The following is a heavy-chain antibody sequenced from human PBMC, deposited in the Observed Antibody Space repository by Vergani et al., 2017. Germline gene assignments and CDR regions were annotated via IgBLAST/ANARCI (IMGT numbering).Heavy chain of an antibody. Sequence: EVQLVESGGGLVQPGGSLRLSCAASGFTVSSNYMSWVRQAPGKGLEWVSVIYSGGSTYYADSVKGRFTISRDNSKNTLYLQMNSLRAEDTAVYYCASKKPQWLRYRNYYGMDVWGQGTTVTVSS. V-gene: IGHV3-66*02. D-gene: IGHD6-19*01. CDR3: ASKKPQWLRYRNYYGMDV. CDR2: IYSGGST. J-gene: IGHJ6*02. CDR1: GFTVSSNY.